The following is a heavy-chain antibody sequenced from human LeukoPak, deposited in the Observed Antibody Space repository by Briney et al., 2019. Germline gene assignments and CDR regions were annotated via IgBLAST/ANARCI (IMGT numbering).Heavy chain of an antibody. J-gene: IGHJ4*02. CDR2: IYYSGST. CDR1: GGSISSGYYY. V-gene: IGHV4-30-4*01. Sequence: SETLSLTCIVSGGSISSGYYYWSWIRQPPGQGLEWIGNIYYSGSTYYNPSLRSRVTISTDTSNNQFSLKLSSVTAADTAVYFCARGGGKDCTRSSCHPFDYWGQGTLVTVSS. CDR3: ARGGGKDCTRSSCHPFDY. D-gene: IGHD2-2*01.